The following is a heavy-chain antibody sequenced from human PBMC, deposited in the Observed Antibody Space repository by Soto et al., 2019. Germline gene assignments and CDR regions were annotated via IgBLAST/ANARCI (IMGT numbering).Heavy chain of an antibody. CDR2: IIPILGIA. D-gene: IGHD4-17*01. Sequence: QVQLVQSGAEVKKPGSSVKVSCKASGGTFSSYTISWVRQAPGQGLEWMGRIIPILGIANYAQKFQGRVTITADKSTSTAYMELSRLRSEDTAVYYCSRDYGDYAVDYWGQGTLVTVSS. CDR3: SRDYGDYAVDY. J-gene: IGHJ4*02. CDR1: GGTFSSYT. V-gene: IGHV1-69*08.